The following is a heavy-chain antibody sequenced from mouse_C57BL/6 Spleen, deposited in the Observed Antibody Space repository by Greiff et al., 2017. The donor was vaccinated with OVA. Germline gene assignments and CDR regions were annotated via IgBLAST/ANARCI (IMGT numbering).Heavy chain of an antibody. Sequence: EVQVVESGGGLVKPGGSLKLSCAASGFTFSSYAMSWVRQTPEKRLEWVATISDGGSYTYYPDNVKGRFTISRDNAKNNLYLQMSHLKSEDTAMYYCARVNYYGSSYAYWGQGTLVTVSA. V-gene: IGHV5-4*01. D-gene: IGHD1-1*01. CDR3: ARVNYYGSSYAY. CDR2: ISDGGSYT. CDR1: GFTFSSYA. J-gene: IGHJ3*01.